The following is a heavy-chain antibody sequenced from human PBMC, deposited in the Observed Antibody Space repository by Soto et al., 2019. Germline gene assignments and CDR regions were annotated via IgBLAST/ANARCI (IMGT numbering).Heavy chain of an antibody. CDR1: GFTFSSYG. D-gene: IGHD4-17*01. CDR2: ISYDGSNK. J-gene: IGHJ4*02. Sequence: GGSLRLSCAASGFTFSSYGMHWVRQAPGKGLEWVAVISYDGSNKYYADSVKGRFTISRDNSKNTLYLQMNSLRAEDTAVYYCAKEETLSTVTSYYFDYWGQGTLVTVSS. CDR3: AKEETLSTVTSYYFDY. V-gene: IGHV3-30*18.